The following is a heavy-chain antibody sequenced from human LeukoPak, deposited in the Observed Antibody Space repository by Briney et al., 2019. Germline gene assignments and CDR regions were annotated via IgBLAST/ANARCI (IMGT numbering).Heavy chain of an antibody. D-gene: IGHD3-3*01. J-gene: IGHJ6*03. CDR2: ISYDGSNK. V-gene: IGHV3-30*03. Sequence: TGGSLRLSCAASGFTFSSYGMHWVRQAPGKGLEWVAVISYDGSNKYYADSVKGRFTISRDNAKNSLYLQMNSLRAEDTAVYYCARDLGYYDFWSGYYTDYYYYYYMDVWGKGTTVTVSS. CDR3: ARDLGYYDFWSGYYTDYYYYYYMDV. CDR1: GFTFSSYG.